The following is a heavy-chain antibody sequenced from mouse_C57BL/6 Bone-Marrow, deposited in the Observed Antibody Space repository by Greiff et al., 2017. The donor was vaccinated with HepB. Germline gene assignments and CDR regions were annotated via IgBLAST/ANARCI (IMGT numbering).Heavy chain of an antibody. Sequence: EVQLQQSGTVLARPGASVKMSCKTSGYTFTSYWMHWVKQRPGQGLEWIGAIYPGNSDTSYNQKFKGKAKLTAVTSASTAYMELSSLTNEDSAVYSCTRRDYYGNSYLDCWGKGPTLTVSS. J-gene: IGHJ2*01. CDR2: IYPGNSDT. CDR1: GYTFTSYW. CDR3: TRRDYYGNSYLDC. D-gene: IGHD1-1*01. V-gene: IGHV1-5*01.